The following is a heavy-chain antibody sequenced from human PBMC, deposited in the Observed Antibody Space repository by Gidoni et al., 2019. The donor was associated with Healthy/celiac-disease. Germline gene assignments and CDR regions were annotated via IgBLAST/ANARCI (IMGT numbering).Heavy chain of an antibody. CDR3: ARLVGYSSGWKDY. J-gene: IGHJ4*02. CDR2: IYYSGST. V-gene: IGHV4-39*01. Sequence: QLQLQESGPGLVKPSETLCLTCTVSGGSISSSSYYWGWIRQPPGKGLEWIGSIYYSGSTYYNPSLKSRVTISVDTSKNQFSLKLSSVTAADTAVYYCARLVGYSSGWKDYWGQGTLVTVSS. CDR1: GGSISSSSYY. D-gene: IGHD6-19*01.